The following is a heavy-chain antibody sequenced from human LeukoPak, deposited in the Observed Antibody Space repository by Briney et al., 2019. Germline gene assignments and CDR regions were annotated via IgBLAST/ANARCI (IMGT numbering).Heavy chain of an antibody. Sequence: ETLSLTCAVYGGSFSGYFWSLIRQPPGKGLEWIGYISYSGSTNYSPSLKSRVTISVDTSKNQFSLKLSSVTAADTAVYYCARAAGDSPPYYYYMDVWGKGTTVTVSS. V-gene: IGHV4-59*01. J-gene: IGHJ6*03. CDR1: GGSFSGYF. CDR3: ARAAGDSPPYYYYMDV. D-gene: IGHD3-10*01. CDR2: ISYSGST.